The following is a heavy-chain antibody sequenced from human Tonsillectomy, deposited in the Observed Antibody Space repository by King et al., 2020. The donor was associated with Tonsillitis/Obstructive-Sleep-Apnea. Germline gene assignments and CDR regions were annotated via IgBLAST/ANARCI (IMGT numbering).Heavy chain of an antibody. CDR1: GFTFSSSS. CDR3: AKGIGYSSSWLDY. V-gene: IGHV3-23*04. Sequence: GQLVESGGGLVQPGGSLRLSCAASGFTFSSSSMSWVRQAPGEGLEWVSAISGRGGSPYYADSLKGRFTISRDNSKNTLYLQMNSLRAEDTAVYYCAKGIGYSSSWLDYWGQGTLVTVSS. J-gene: IGHJ4*02. D-gene: IGHD6-13*01. CDR2: ISGRGGSP.